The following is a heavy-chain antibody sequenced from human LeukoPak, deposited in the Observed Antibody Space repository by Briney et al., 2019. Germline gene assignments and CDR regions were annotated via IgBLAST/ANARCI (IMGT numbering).Heavy chain of an antibody. CDR1: GGSISSNNW. D-gene: IGHD5-18*01. V-gene: IGHV4-4*02. CDR2: IYHDGST. J-gene: IGHJ4*02. CDR3: ARDRGGYTYSHDC. Sequence: SETLSLTCAVSGGSISSNNWWIWVRQSPEKGLEWIGEIYHDGSTNYNPSLKSRVTISMDKSKNQLSLKLNFVTAADTAVYYCARDRGGYTYSHDCWGQGTLVTVSS.